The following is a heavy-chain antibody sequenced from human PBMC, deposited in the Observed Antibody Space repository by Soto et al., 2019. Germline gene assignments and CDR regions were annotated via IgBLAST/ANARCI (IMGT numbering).Heavy chain of an antibody. CDR2: IGGSGDRT. V-gene: IGHV3-23*01. CDR1: GFTFSRYA. J-gene: IGHJ4*02. CDR3: AKIGHSYGGIVL. D-gene: IGHD5-18*01. Sequence: EEQLLESGGGLVQPGGSLRLSCAASGFTFSRYAMSWVRQAPGKGLDWVSTIGGSGDRTYYTDSVKGRVTISRDNSKNTLYLQMNSLRVEDTAVYYCAKIGHSYGGIVLWGQGTLVTVSS.